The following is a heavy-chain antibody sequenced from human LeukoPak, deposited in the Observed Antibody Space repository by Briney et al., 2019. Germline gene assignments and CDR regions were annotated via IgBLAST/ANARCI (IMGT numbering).Heavy chain of an antibody. Sequence: PGGSLRLSCAASGFTFSGSAMHWVRQASGKGLEWVGRIRSKANSYATAYAASVKGRFTISRDDSKNMAYLQMNSLKAEDTAVYYCTRLPAGHTVEYWGQGTLVTVSS. D-gene: IGHD4-11*01. V-gene: IGHV3-73*01. CDR3: TRLPAGHTVEY. CDR2: IRSKANSYAT. CDR1: GFTFSGSA. J-gene: IGHJ4*02.